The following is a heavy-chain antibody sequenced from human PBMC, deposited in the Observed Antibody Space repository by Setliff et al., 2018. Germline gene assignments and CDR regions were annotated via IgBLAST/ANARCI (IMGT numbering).Heavy chain of an antibody. CDR1: GYSFTLYA. CDR2: MNIDNGKT. V-gene: IGHV1-3*03. Sequence: GASVKVSCKASGYSFTLYAMHWMRQAPGQRLEWMGWMNIDNGKTEYSQEFQDRVTFTRDTFAETAYMELRSLTSDDMAVYYCARGYCDGIGYPAPLYYFDSWGQGTLGTVSS. CDR3: ARGYCDGIGYPAPLYYFDS. D-gene: IGHD2-21*01. J-gene: IGHJ4*02.